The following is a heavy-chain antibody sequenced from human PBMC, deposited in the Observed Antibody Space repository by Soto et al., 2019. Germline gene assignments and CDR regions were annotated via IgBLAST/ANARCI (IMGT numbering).Heavy chain of an antibody. CDR3: ARQGTVFYYYYGMDV. Sequence: SETLSLTCTVSGGSISSSSYYWGWIRQPPGKGLEWIGSIYYSGSTYYNPSLKSRVTISVDTSKNQFSLKLSSVTAADTAVYYCARQGTVFYYYYGMDVWGQGTTVTVSS. CDR2: IYYSGST. D-gene: IGHD3-10*01. V-gene: IGHV4-39*01. J-gene: IGHJ6*02. CDR1: GGSISSSSYY.